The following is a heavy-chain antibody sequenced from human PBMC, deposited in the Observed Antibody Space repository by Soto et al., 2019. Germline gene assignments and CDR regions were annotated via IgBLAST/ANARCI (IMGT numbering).Heavy chain of an antibody. CDR1: GYTFTGYY. CDR2: INPNSGGT. CDR3: ARVPHGSGWYPLHSGFDP. D-gene: IGHD6-19*01. V-gene: IGHV1-2*02. Sequence: ASVKVSCKASGYTFTGYYMHWVRQAPGQGLEWMGWINPNSGGTNYAQKFQGRVTMTRDTSISTAYMELSRLRSDDTAVYYCARVPHGSGWYPLHSGFDPWGQGTLVTVSS. J-gene: IGHJ5*02.